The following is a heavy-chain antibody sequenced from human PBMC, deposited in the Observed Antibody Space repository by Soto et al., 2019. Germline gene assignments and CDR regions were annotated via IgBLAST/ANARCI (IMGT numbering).Heavy chain of an antibody. V-gene: IGHV1-69*13. CDR1: GGTFSSYR. J-gene: IGHJ4*02. Sequence: ASVKVSCKASGGTFSSYRINWVRQAPGQGLEWVGGIVPIYRTADYAQKFQGRVTITADESARTSYMELHSLKSQDTAVYYCVRDSGAKLSSSWGQGTLVTVSS. CDR2: IVPIYRTA. CDR3: VRDSGAKLSSS. D-gene: IGHD6-13*01.